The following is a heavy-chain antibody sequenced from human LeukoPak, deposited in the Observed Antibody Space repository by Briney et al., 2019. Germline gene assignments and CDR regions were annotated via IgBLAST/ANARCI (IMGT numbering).Heavy chain of an antibody. J-gene: IGHJ6*03. V-gene: IGHV3-30*14. Sequence: GGSLRLSCAASGFTFSSYVMHWVRQAPGKGLEWVAIISYDGSNEYYADSVKGRFTISRDNSKNTLYLQMNSLRAEDTAVYYCAKGSGYEHNYYYYYMDVWGKGTTVTISS. CDR3: AKGSGYEHNYYYYYMDV. D-gene: IGHD5-12*01. CDR2: ISYDGSNE. CDR1: GFTFSSYV.